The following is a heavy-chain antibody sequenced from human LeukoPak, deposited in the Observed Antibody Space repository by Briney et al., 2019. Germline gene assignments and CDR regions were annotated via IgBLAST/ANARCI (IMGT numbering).Heavy chain of an antibody. CDR2: ITGGGSST. V-gene: IGHV3-23*01. Sequence: GGSLRLSCAASGFTFSNHAMTWVRQAPGKGLEWVSEITGGGSSTYYADFVKGRFTISRDNSKNTMFLQMNSVRAEDTATYYCAREWFDFDYWGQGILVTVSS. D-gene: IGHD3-22*01. J-gene: IGHJ4*02. CDR3: AREWFDFDY. CDR1: GFTFSNHA.